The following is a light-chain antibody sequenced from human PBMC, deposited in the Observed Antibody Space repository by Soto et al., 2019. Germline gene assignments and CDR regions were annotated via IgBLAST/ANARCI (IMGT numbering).Light chain of an antibody. CDR2: MGS. V-gene: IGKV2-28*01. CDR3: MQALQTPLT. J-gene: IGKJ4*01. Sequence: DIVMTQSPLSLPVTPGEPASISCRSSQSLLHSNGYNYLDWYLQKPGQSPQLLIYMGSNRASGVADRFSGCGSGTDFTLKISRVEAEDVGVYYCMQALQTPLTFGGGTKVEIK. CDR1: QSLLHSNGYNY.